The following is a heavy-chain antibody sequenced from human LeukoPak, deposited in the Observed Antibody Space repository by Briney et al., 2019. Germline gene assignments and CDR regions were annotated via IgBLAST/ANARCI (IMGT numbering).Heavy chain of an antibody. CDR2: INHSGST. Sequence: SETLSLTCAVYGGSFSGYYWSWIRQPPGKGLEWIGEINHSGSTNYNPSLKSRVTISVDTSKNQFSLKLSSVTAADTAVYYCARMTTVTWYYFDCWGQGTLVTVSS. V-gene: IGHV4-34*01. CDR3: ARMTTVTWYYFDC. CDR1: GGSFSGYY. D-gene: IGHD4-17*01. J-gene: IGHJ4*02.